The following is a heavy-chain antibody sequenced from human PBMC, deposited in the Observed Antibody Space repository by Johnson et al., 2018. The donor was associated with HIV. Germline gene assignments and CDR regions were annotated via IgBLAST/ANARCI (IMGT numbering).Heavy chain of an antibody. Sequence: QVQLVESGGGVVQPGRSLRLACAASGFTLSSYGMHWVRQAPGKGLEWVAVIWYDESNKYYADSVKGRFTISRDNSKNTLYLQMNSLRAEDTAVYYCAKDRGSSLEAFDIWGQGTMVTVSS. CDR3: AKDRGSSLEAFDI. J-gene: IGHJ3*02. CDR1: GFTLSSYG. D-gene: IGHD1-26*01. V-gene: IGHV3-33*06. CDR2: IWYDESNK.